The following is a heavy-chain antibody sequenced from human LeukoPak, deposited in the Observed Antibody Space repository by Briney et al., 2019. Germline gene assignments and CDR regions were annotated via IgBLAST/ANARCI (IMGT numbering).Heavy chain of an antibody. V-gene: IGHV3-23*01. CDR2: ISSSGDTT. Sequence: GGSLRLSCAVSGFTFSTYAMSWVRQAPGKGLEWVSTISSSGDTTFYADSVKGRFTISSDNSKNTLFLQMSGLRAEDTALYYCAKVFRTTGWEPFDSWGQGTLVTVSS. CDR1: GFTFSTYA. D-gene: IGHD6-19*01. CDR3: AKVFRTTGWEPFDS. J-gene: IGHJ4*02.